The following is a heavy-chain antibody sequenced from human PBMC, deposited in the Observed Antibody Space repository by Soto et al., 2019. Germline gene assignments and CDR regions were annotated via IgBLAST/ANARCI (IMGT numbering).Heavy chain of an antibody. CDR1: GVTFSSYG. J-gene: IGHJ6*02. V-gene: IGHV3-30*03. CDR2: ISYDGSNK. D-gene: IGHD6-19*01. CDR3: ARDSSGWYGLYGMDV. Sequence: GGSLRLSCSASGVTFSSYGMHWVRQAPGKGLEWVAVISYDGSNKNYADSVKGRFTISRDNSKNTLYLQMNSLRAEDTAVYYCARDSSGWYGLYGMDVWGQGTTVTVSS.